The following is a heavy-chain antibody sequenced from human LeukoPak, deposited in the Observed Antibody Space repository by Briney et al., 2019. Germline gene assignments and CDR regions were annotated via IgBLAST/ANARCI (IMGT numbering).Heavy chain of an antibody. V-gene: IGHV4-59*11. D-gene: IGHD3-3*01. J-gene: IGHJ5*02. CDR3: ARGGSYYDFWSGYYSFNWFDP. CDR2: IYYSGST. CDR1: GGSISSHY. Sequence: PSETLSLTYTVSGGSISSHYWSWIRQPPGKGLEWIGYIYYSGSTNYNPSLKSRVTISVDTSKNQFSLKLSSVTAADTAVYYCARGGSYYDFWSGYYSFNWFDPWGQGTLVTVSS.